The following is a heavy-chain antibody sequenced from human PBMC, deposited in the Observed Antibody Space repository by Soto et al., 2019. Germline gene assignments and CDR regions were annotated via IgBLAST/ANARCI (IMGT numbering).Heavy chain of an antibody. J-gene: IGHJ6*02. CDR3: ASHPGGYDIFYGMDV. Sequence: GGSLRLSCAASGFTFSSYAMHWVRQAPGKGLEWVAVISYDGSNKYYADSVKGRFTISRDNSKNTLYLQMNSLRAEDTAVYYCASHPGGYDIFYGMDVWGQGTTVTVSS. D-gene: IGHD3-9*01. CDR1: GFTFSSYA. CDR2: ISYDGSNK. V-gene: IGHV3-30-3*01.